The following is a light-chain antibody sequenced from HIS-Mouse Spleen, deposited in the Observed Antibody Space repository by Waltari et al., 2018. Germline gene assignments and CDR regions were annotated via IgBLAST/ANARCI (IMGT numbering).Light chain of an antibody. CDR3: SSYTSSSTPYV. CDR1: SSDVGGYNY. CDR2: EVS. V-gene: IGLV2-14*01. Sequence: QSALTQPASVSGSPGQSITISCTGTSSDVGGYNYVSWYQQHPGKAPKLMIYEVSNRPSGVSNRFSGSKSGNTASLTISGLQAEDEADYYCSSYTSSSTPYVFGTGTKVTFL. J-gene: IGLJ1*01.